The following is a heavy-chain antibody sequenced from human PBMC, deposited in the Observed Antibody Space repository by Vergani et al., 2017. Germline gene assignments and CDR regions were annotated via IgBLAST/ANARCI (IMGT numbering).Heavy chain of an antibody. CDR3: ARVYYDILTGYYRSLDY. CDR1: GYTFTSYG. V-gene: IGHV1-18*04. Sequence: QVQLVQSGAEVKKPGASVKVSCKASGYTFTSYGISWVRQAPGQGLEWMGWISAYNGNTNSAQKLQGRGTMTTDTSTSTAYMELRSLRSDDTAVYYCARVYYDILTGYYRSLDYWGQGTLVTVSS. D-gene: IGHD3-9*01. CDR2: ISAYNGNT. J-gene: IGHJ4*02.